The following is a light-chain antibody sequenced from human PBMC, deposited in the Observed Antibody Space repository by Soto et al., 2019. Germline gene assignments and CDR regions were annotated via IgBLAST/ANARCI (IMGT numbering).Light chain of an antibody. V-gene: IGKV3-20*01. Sequence: EIVLTQSPGTLSLSPGERATLSCRASQSVSSNSLAWYQQKPGQAPRLFIYGASRRATGIPDRFSGSGSGTDFTLTISRLEPEDFAVYYCQQYDTRPLTFGQGTRLEIK. CDR2: GAS. CDR3: QQYDTRPLT. J-gene: IGKJ5*01. CDR1: QSVSSNS.